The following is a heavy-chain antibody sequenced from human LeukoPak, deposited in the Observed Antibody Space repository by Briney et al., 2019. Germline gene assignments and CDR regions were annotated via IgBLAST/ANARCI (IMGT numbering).Heavy chain of an antibody. D-gene: IGHD3-10*01. CDR2: ISAYNGNT. CDR3: ASDVLLWFGELSNPTC. Sequence: ASVKVSCKASGYTFTSYGISWVRQAPGQGLEWMGWISAYNGNTNYAQKLQGRVTMTTDTSTSTAYMELRSLRSDDTAVFYCASDVLLWFGELSNPTCWGQGTLVTVSS. J-gene: IGHJ4*02. CDR1: GYTFTSYG. V-gene: IGHV1-18*01.